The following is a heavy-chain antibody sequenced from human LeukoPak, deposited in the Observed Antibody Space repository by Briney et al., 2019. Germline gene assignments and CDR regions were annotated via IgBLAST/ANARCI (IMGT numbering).Heavy chain of an antibody. CDR3: AKKVVVGATSPYSDFQD. CDR1: GFTFSSYA. J-gene: IGHJ1*01. CDR2: ISGSGVTT. D-gene: IGHD1-26*01. Sequence: GGSLRLSCVASGFTFSSYAMSWVRQAPGKGLEWVSAISGSGVTTHYAGSVKGRFSISRDNSKNTLYLQMNSLRAEDTALYYCAKKVVVGATSPYSDFQDWGQGTLVSVSS. V-gene: IGHV3-23*01.